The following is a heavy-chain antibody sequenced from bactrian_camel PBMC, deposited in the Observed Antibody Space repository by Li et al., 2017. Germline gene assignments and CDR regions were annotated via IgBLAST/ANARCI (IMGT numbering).Heavy chain of an antibody. CDR1: GLSVSDFS. J-gene: IGHJ4*01. CDR2: IYTGSGNT. Sequence: HVQLVESGGGSVQTGGSQRLSCAPSGLSVSDFSMAWFRQAPGKEREGVARIYTGSGNTYYADSVKGRFTISQDNAKNTVYLQMSDLEPEDTAMFYCALLPREVSPGPCRPEPNEYRYWGQGTQVTVS. D-gene: IGHD2*01. V-gene: IGHV3S1*01. CDR3: ALLPREVSPGPCRPEPNEYRY.